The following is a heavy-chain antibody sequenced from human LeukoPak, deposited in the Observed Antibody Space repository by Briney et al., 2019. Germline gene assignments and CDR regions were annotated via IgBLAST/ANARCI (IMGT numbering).Heavy chain of an antibody. CDR3: AKSAPTIWFGELQIQY. CDR1: GFIFRSYS. V-gene: IGHV3-30*02. CDR2: IRYDGSNK. D-gene: IGHD3-10*01. Sequence: PGGSLRLSCAASGFIFRSYSMNWVRQAPGKGLEWVAFIRYDGSNKYYADSVKGRFTISRDNSKNTLYLQMNSLRAEDTAVYYCAKSAPTIWFGELQIQYWGQGTLVTVSS. J-gene: IGHJ4*02.